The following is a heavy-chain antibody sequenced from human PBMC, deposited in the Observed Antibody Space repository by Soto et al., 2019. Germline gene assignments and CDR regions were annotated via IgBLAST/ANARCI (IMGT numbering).Heavy chain of an antibody. CDR3: ARGGVVVPAAIRPRVNFLDY. CDR2: INHSGST. V-gene: IGHV4-34*01. Sequence: QVQLQQWGAGLLRPSETLSLTCAVYGGSFSGYYWSWIRQPPGKGLEWIGEINHSGSTNYNPSLNSRVTISVDTSKNQFSLKLSSVTAADTAVYYCARGGVVVPAAIRPRVNFLDYWGQGTLVTVSS. J-gene: IGHJ4*02. D-gene: IGHD2-2*02. CDR1: GGSFSGYY.